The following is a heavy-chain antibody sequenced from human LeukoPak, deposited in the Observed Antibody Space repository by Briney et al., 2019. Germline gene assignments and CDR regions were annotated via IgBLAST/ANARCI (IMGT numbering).Heavy chain of an antibody. D-gene: IGHD5-18*01. J-gene: IGHJ4*02. CDR3: AREGSYGYFDY. Sequence: SETLSLTCSVSGGSISSGGYYWSWIRQHPGKGLEWIGYIYYSGSTYYNPSLKSRVTISVDTSKNQFSLKLSSVTAADTAVYYCAREGSYGYFDYWGQGTLVTVSS. CDR1: GGSISSGGYY. V-gene: IGHV4-31*03. CDR2: IYYSGST.